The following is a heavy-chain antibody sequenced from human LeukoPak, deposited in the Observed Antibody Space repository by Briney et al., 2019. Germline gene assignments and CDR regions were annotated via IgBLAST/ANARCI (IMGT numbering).Heavy chain of an antibody. V-gene: IGHV4-61*01. CDR1: GGSVSSGSYY. J-gene: IGHJ4*02. D-gene: IGHD1-26*01. CDR3: ARAAYSGSYHSDY. CDR2: IYYSGSI. Sequence: KPSETLSLTCTVSGGSVSSGSYYWSWIRQPPGKGLEWIGYIYYSGSINYNPSLKSRVTISVDTSKNQFSLKLSSVTAADTAVYYCARAAYSGSYHSDYWGQGTLVTVSS.